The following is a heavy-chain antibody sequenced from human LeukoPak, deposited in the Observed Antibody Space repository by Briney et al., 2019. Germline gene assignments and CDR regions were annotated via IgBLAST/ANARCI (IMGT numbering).Heavy chain of an antibody. CDR2: ISNRGSET. CDR3: AKERDNSPNNWFDP. Sequence: GGSLRLSCAASGFTFSAYAMSWVRQAPGQGLEWVSAISNRGSETYYAESVKGRFTISRDNSKNTLYLQMKSLRADDTAVYYCAKERDNSPNNWFDPWGQGTLVTVSS. D-gene: IGHD5-24*01. V-gene: IGHV3-23*01. CDR1: GFTFSAYA. J-gene: IGHJ5*02.